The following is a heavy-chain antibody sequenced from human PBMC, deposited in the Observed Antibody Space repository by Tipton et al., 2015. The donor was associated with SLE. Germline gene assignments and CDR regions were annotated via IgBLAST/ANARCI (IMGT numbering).Heavy chain of an antibody. Sequence: SLRLSCAASRFTFSSYAMSWVRQAPGKGLEWVSGISGSGGSTYYADSVKGRFTISRDNSKNTLYLQMNSLRAEDTAVYYCAKDRLLDCGGDCKEAFDIWGQGTMVTVSS. CDR1: RFTFSSYA. J-gene: IGHJ3*02. V-gene: IGHV3-23*01. CDR3: AKDRLLDCGGDCKEAFDI. CDR2: ISGSGGST. D-gene: IGHD2-21*01.